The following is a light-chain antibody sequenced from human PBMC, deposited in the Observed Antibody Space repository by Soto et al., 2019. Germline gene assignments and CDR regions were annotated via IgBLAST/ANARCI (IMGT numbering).Light chain of an antibody. V-gene: IGLV2-14*01. J-gene: IGLJ1*01. CDR3: SSYTAGSTRV. CDR1: SSDVGGYNY. CDR2: EVS. Sequence: QSVRTQPASVSGSLGQSITISCTGTSSDVGGYNYVSWYQHHPGKAPELMIFEVSNRPSGVSDRFSGSKSGNTASLTISGLHAEDEADYYCSSYTAGSTRVFGTGTKV.